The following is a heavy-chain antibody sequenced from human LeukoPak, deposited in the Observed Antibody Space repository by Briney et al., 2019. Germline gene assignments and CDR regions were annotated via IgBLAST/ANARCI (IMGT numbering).Heavy chain of an antibody. CDR1: GGSISSYY. Sequence: PSETLSLTCTVSGGSISSYYWSWIRQPPGKGLEWIGYIYYSGSTNYNPSLKSRVTISVDTSKSQFSLKLSSVTAADTAVYYCARLISDAFDIWGQGTMVTVSS. V-gene: IGHV4-59*01. CDR3: ARLISDAFDI. CDR2: IYYSGST. J-gene: IGHJ3*02.